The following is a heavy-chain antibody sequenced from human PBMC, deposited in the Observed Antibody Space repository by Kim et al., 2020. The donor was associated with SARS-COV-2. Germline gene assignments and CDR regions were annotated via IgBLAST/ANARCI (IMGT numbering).Heavy chain of an antibody. Sequence: SETLSLTCAVYGGSISNSGYSWNWIRQPPGRGLKWIGCFYHGGNTYYNPSLESRVTIIADRSTNQFSLKLTSVTAADTTDYACARTPRSVVTTDYMHCWG. CDR2: FYHGGNT. J-gene: IGHJ6*03. CDR1: GGSISNSGYS. V-gene: IGHV4-30-2*01. D-gene: IGHD3-10*01. CDR3: ARTPRSVVTTDYMHC.